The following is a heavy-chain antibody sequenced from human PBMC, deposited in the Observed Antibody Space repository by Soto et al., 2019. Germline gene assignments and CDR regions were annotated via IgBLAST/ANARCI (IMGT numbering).Heavy chain of an antibody. V-gene: IGHV1-69*13. Sequence: SVKVSCKASGGTFSSYTINWVRQAPGQGLEWMGGIIPIFGTTNYAKKFQGRVTITADESTSTAYMELSSLRSEDTAVYYCARYASSGDNSVWYTFDPWGQGTLVTVSS. CDR1: GGTFSSYT. CDR3: ARYASSGDNSVWYTFDP. D-gene: IGHD6-19*01. CDR2: IIPIFGTT. J-gene: IGHJ5*02.